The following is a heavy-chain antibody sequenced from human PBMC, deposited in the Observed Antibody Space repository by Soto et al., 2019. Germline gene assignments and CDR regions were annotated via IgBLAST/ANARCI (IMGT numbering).Heavy chain of an antibody. J-gene: IGHJ6*02. CDR3: ARDRGPILRFLEWFSGSCCTDV. V-gene: IGHV1-18*01. CDR1: GYTFTSYG. Sequence: QVQLVQSGAEVKKPGASVKVSCKASGYTFTSYGISWVRQAPGQGLEWMGWISAYNGNTNYAQKLQGRVTVTTDTSTSTAYMELRSLRSDDTAVYYCARDRGPILRFLEWFSGSCCTDVWCQGTTFTVSS. D-gene: IGHD3-3*01. CDR2: ISAYNGNT.